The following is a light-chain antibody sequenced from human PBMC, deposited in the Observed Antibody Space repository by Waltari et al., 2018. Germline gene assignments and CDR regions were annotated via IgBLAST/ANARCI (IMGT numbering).Light chain of an antibody. CDR3: LQDYTYPYT. Sequence: AIQMTQSPSSLSASVGDRVTITCRASQGIGNDLGWYQQKPGKAPKLLIYVASSLQSGVPSRFSGSASGTDFTLTISSLQPEDFATYYCLQDYTYPYTFGQGTKLEIK. CDR2: VAS. J-gene: IGKJ2*01. CDR1: QGIGND. V-gene: IGKV1-6*01.